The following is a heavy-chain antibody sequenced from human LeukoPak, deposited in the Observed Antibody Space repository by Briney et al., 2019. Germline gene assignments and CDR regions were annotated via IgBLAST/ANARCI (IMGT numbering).Heavy chain of an antibody. CDR2: IWYDGSNK. J-gene: IGHJ4*02. D-gene: IGHD3-9*01. CDR1: GFTFSSYG. CDR3: ARDSSGYDILTGYENNHFDY. Sequence: GGSLRLSCAASGFTFSSYGMHWVRQAPGKGLEWVAVIWYDGSNKYYADSVKGRFTISRDNSQNTLYLQMNSLRAEDTAVYYCARDSSGYDILTGYENNHFDYWGQGTLVTVSS. V-gene: IGHV3-33*01.